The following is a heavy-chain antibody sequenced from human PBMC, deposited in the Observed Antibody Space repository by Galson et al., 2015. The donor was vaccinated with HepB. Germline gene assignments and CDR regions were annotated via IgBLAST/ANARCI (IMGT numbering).Heavy chain of an antibody. D-gene: IGHD1-20*01. CDR3: AKVITGMTSPFDY. V-gene: IGHV3-23*01. CDR1: GFTFSSYA. CDR2: ISGSTGST. Sequence: SLRLSCAASGFTFSSYAMSWVRQAPGKGLEWVSAISGSTGSTYDADSVKGRFTISRDNSTNTLYLQMNSLRAEDTAVYYCAKVITGMTSPFDYWGQGTLVTVSS. J-gene: IGHJ4*02.